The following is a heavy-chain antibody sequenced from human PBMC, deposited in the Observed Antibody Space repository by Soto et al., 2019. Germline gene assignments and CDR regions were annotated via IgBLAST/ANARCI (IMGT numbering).Heavy chain of an antibody. CDR3: ARDVSGLNWFDP. Sequence: TSETLSLTCVVSGGSLSSYYWSWVRQAPGKGLEWVSYISSSSSTIYYADSVKGRFTISRDNAKNSLYLQMNSLRDEDTAVYYCARDVSGLNWFDPWGQGTLVTVSS. D-gene: IGHD5-12*01. CDR2: ISSSSSTI. V-gene: IGHV3-48*02. J-gene: IGHJ5*02. CDR1: GGSLSSYY.